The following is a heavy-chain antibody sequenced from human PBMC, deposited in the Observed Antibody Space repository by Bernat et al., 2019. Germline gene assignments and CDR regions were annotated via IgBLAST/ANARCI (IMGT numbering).Heavy chain of an antibody. D-gene: IGHD2-15*01. CDR1: GGSFSGYY. Sequence: QVQLQQWGAGLLKPSETLSLTCAVYGGSFSGYYWSWIRQPPGKGLEWIGEINHSGSTNYNPSLRGRVTISVDTSKNQCSLKLSSVTAADTAVYYCARVGRRAVVGYWGQGTLVTVSS. V-gene: IGHV4-34*01. CDR3: ARVGRRAVVGY. J-gene: IGHJ4*02. CDR2: INHSGST.